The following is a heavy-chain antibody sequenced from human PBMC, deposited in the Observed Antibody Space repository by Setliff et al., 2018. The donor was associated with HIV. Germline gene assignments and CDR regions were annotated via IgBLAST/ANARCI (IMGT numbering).Heavy chain of an antibody. CDR2: IFSSGST. CDR3: ARGAYYDILTAYFSYFDL. D-gene: IGHD3-9*01. Sequence: SETLSLTCTVSGYSISSHYWSWIRQPPGKELEWIGYIFSSGSTTYNPSLKSRVTMSLDTSKNQFSLKLRSVSAADTAVYYCARGAYYDILTAYFSYFDLWGRGTLVTVSS. CDR1: GYSISSHY. V-gene: IGHV4-59*11. J-gene: IGHJ2*01.